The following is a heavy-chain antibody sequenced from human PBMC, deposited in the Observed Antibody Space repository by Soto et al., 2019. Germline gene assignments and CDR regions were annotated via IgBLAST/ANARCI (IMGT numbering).Heavy chain of an antibody. CDR3: AGDPGCSGGSCYSHGWFDP. Sequence: QVQLVQSGAEVKKPGSSVKVSCKASGGTFSSYAISWVRQAPGQGLEWMGGIIPIFGTANYAQKFQGRVTMTADESTSRAYRELSSLRSEEPAVYYCAGDPGCSGGSCYSHGWFDPWGQGTLVTVSS. CDR1: GGTFSSYA. J-gene: IGHJ5*02. V-gene: IGHV1-69*12. CDR2: IIPIFGTA. D-gene: IGHD2-15*01.